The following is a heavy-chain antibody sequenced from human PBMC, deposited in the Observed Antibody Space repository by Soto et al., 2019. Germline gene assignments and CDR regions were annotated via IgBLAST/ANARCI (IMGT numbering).Heavy chain of an antibody. CDR2: ISASNGKT. Sequence: QVQLVQSGGEVKEPGASLTVSCKASGYTFKSSAIIWVRQAPGQGLEWMGSISASNGKTDYAKKFQGRVTMTTDTATSTAFMDLGSLTSDDTAVYFCAKSEAPFGESLHWGQGTLITVSS. V-gene: IGHV1-18*01. CDR3: AKSEAPFGESLH. J-gene: IGHJ4*02. D-gene: IGHD3-10*01. CDR1: GYTFKSSA.